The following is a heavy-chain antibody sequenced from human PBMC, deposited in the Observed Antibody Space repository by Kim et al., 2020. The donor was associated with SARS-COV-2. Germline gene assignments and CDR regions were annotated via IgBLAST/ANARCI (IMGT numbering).Heavy chain of an antibody. Sequence: GGSLRLSCVASGFTFDIYAMTWVRQAPGKGLEWVSGIRGGGVNKFYADSVRGRFTISRDNSKNTLLLQMNSLRDEDTDPYDCAKVVVRDEYNYYYYFGM. J-gene: IGHJ6*01. CDR2: IRGGGVNK. CDR1: GFTFDIYA. V-gene: IGHV3-23*01. D-gene: IGHD2-15*01. CDR3: AKVVVRDEYNYYYYFGM.